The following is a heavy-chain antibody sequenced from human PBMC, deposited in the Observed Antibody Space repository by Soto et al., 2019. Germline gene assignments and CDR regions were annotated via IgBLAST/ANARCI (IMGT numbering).Heavy chain of an antibody. V-gene: IGHV6-1*01. CDR3: ARDLSPPKLLWFGELSSEYYYYGMDV. CDR1: GDSVSSNSAA. J-gene: IGHJ6*02. Sequence: SQTLSLTCAISGDSVSSNSAAWNWIRQSPSRGLEWLGRTYYRSKWYNDYAVSVKSRITINPDTSKNQFSLQLNSVTPEDTAVYYCARDLSPPKLLWFGELSSEYYYYGMDVWGQGTTVTVSS. CDR2: TYYRSKWYN. D-gene: IGHD3-10*01.